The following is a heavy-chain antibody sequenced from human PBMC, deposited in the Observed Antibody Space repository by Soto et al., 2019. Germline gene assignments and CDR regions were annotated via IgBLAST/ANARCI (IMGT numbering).Heavy chain of an antibody. CDR2: IRSKAYGGTT. D-gene: IGHD5-12*01. CDR3: TRDRYSGYDHDYYYMDV. CDR1: GFTFGDYA. Sequence: GGSLRLSCTASGFTFGDYAMSWFRQAPGKGLEWVGFIRSKAYGGTTDYAASVKGRFTISRDDSKSIAYLQMNSLKTEDTAVYYCTRDRYSGYDHDYYYMDVWGKGTTVTVSS. V-gene: IGHV3-49*03. J-gene: IGHJ6*03.